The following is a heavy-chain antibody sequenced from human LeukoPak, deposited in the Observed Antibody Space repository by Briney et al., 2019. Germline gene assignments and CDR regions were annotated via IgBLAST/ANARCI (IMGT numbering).Heavy chain of an antibody. Sequence: ASVTVSCKASGYTFTSYAMHWVRQAPGQRLEWMGWINAGNGNTKYSQKFQGRVTITRDTSASTAYMELSSLRSEDTAVYYRASTKNTLRFLEWYKLDYWGQGTLVTVSS. J-gene: IGHJ4*02. D-gene: IGHD3-3*01. V-gene: IGHV1-3*01. CDR1: GYTFTSYA. CDR2: INAGNGNT. CDR3: ASTKNTLRFLEWYKLDY.